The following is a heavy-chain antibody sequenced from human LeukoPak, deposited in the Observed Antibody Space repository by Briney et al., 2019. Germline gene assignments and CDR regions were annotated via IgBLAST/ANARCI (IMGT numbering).Heavy chain of an antibody. J-gene: IGHJ4*02. CDR1: GFTFNNYA. Sequence: QPGGSLRLSCAASGFTFNNYAMSWVRQAPGKGLEWVLSISSGGATTWYADSAKGRFTISRDNSQSTLYLQMNGLRAEDTAVFYCVRGMTAPDCWGQGSLVTVSS. D-gene: IGHD2-21*02. V-gene: IGHV3-23*01. CDR2: ISSGGATT. CDR3: VRGMTAPDC.